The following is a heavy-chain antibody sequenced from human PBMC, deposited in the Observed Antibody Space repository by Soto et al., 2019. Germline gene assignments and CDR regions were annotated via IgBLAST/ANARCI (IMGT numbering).Heavy chain of an antibody. Sequence: QLQLQESGPGLVKPSETLSLTCTVSGGSISSSSYYWGWIRQPPGKGLEWIGSIYYSGSTYYNPSLKSRVTISVDTSKNQFSLKLSSVTAADTAVYYCARPLLLWFGELWDAFDIWGQGTMVTVSS. CDR1: GGSISSSSYY. D-gene: IGHD3-10*01. CDR2: IYYSGST. V-gene: IGHV4-39*01. CDR3: ARPLLLWFGELWDAFDI. J-gene: IGHJ3*02.